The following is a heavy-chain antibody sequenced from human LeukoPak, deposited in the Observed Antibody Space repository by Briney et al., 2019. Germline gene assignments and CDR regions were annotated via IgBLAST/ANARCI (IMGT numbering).Heavy chain of an antibody. CDR3: ARGLYIDY. J-gene: IGHJ4*02. CDR1: GFTFSSYA. D-gene: IGHD3-10*01. V-gene: IGHV3-64*01. Sequence: GGSLRLSCVASGFTFSSYAMHWVRQTPGKGLEYVSGINSNGGSTHYANSVKGRFTISRDNSKHTLYLQMGSLRTEDTAVYYCARGLYIDYWGQGTLVTVSS. CDR2: INSNGGST.